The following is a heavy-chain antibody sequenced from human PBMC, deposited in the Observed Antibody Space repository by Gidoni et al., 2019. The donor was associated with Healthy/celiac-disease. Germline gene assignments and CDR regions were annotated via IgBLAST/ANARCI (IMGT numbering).Heavy chain of an antibody. Sequence: EVQLVESGGGLVKPGGSLRLSCAASGFTFSSYSMTWVRQAPGKGLEWVSSISSSSSYIYYADSVKGRFTISRDNAKNSLYLQMNSLRAEDTAVYYCARVYSSGWYLVYWGQGTLVTVSS. V-gene: IGHV3-21*01. D-gene: IGHD6-19*01. J-gene: IGHJ4*02. CDR3: ARVYSSGWYLVY. CDR1: GFTFSSYS. CDR2: ISSSSSYI.